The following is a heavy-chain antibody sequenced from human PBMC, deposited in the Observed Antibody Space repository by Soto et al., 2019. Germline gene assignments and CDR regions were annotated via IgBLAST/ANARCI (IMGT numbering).Heavy chain of an antibody. CDR2: TFYRSKWFY. J-gene: IGHJ5*02. Sequence: SQTLSLTCAISGDSVSSNSAAWNWIRQSPSRGLEWLGRTFYRSKWFYDYAVSLKGRMTINLDTSKNQFSLQLNSVTPEDTAVYYCARGINAALLRLGWFDPWGQGTLVTVSS. D-gene: IGHD5-18*01. CDR3: ARGINAALLRLGWFDP. V-gene: IGHV6-1*01. CDR1: GDSVSSNSAA.